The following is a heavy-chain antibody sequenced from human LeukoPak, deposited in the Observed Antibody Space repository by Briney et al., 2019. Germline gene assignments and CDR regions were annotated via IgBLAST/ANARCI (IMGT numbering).Heavy chain of an antibody. CDR3: AKDGVVVTAMDPLDY. Sequence: SGGSLRLSCAASGFTFSSYAMSWVRQAPGKGLEWVSAISGSGGSTYYADSVKGRFTISRDNSKNTLYLQMNSLRAEDTAVYYCAKDGVVVTAMDPLDYWGQGTLVTVSS. V-gene: IGHV3-23*01. CDR2: ISGSGGST. CDR1: GFTFSSYA. J-gene: IGHJ4*02. D-gene: IGHD2-21*02.